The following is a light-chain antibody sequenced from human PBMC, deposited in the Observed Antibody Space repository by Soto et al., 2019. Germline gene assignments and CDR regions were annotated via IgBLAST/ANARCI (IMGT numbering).Light chain of an antibody. Sequence: EIVLTQSPGTLSLSPGERATLSCRASRSVTTFLAWYQQRPGQAPRLLISEASNRAAGIPARFSGSGSGTDFTLTISSLEHEDFAVYYCQQSHNWPRTFGQGTNGEIK. V-gene: IGKV3-11*01. CDR3: QQSHNWPRT. J-gene: IGKJ1*01. CDR1: RSVTTF. CDR2: EAS.